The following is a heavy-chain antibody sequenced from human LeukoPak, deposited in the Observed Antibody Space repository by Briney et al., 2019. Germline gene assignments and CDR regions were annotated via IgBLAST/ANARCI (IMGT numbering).Heavy chain of an antibody. CDR1: GGSISSSSYY. V-gene: IGHV4-61*02. D-gene: IGHD3-10*01. Sequence: SETLSLTCTVSGGSISSSSYYWSWIRQPAGKGLEWIGRIFTSGSTKYNPSLKSRVTISVDTSKNQFSLKLSSVTAADTAVYYCATMVRGVQWFDPWGQGTLVTVSS. J-gene: IGHJ5*02. CDR2: IFTSGST. CDR3: ATMVRGVQWFDP.